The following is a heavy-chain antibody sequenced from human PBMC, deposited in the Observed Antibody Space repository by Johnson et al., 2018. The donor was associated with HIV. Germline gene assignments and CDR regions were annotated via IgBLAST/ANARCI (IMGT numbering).Heavy chain of an antibody. CDR1: RFTFSSSA. CDR2: IRYDGSNK. V-gene: IGHV3-30*02. CDR3: AKGSVAVLDAFDI. Sequence: QMLLVESGGGVVQPGRSLRLSCAASRFTFSSSAMHWVRQAPGKGLEWVAVIRYDGSNKYYADSVKGRFTISRDNSKNTLYLQMNSLRAEDTAVYYCAKGSVAVLDAFDIWGQGTMVAVSS. J-gene: IGHJ3*02. D-gene: IGHD4-23*01.